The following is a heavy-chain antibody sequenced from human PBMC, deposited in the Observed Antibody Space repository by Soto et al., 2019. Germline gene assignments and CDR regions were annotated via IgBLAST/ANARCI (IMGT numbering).Heavy chain of an antibody. D-gene: IGHD3-10*01. J-gene: IGHJ4*02. Sequence: QLQLQESGPGLVKPSETLSLTCTVSGGSISSSSYYWGWIRQPPGKGLEWIGSIYYSGSTYYNPSLKSRVSISVDTSKNQFSLNLSSVTAANTAMYYCARQRAYYGTGSYNFDYWGQGTLVTVSS. CDR1: GGSISSSSYY. V-gene: IGHV4-39*01. CDR2: IYYSGST. CDR3: ARQRAYYGTGSYNFDY.